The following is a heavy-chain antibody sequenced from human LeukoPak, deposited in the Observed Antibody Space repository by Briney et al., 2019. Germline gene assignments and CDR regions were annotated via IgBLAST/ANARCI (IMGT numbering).Heavy chain of an antibody. CDR1: GFTFSSYW. CDR3: ARVLTGTASIIDY. D-gene: IGHD1-20*01. CDR2: INTDGSST. V-gene: IGHV3-74*01. J-gene: IGHJ4*02. Sequence: GGSLRLSCAASGFTFSSYWMHWVRQAPGKGLVWVSRINTDGSSTTYADSVKGRFTISRDNAKNTLYLQMNSLRAEDTAVYYCARVLTGTASIIDYWGQGTLVTVSS.